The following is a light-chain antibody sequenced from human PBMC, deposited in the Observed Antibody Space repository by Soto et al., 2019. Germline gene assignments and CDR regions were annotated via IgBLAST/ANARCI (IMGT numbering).Light chain of an antibody. Sequence: DIQMTQSPPSLSASVGDSVTITCWASQGIGTSLAWYQQKPGKVPKLLIYTASTLQSGVPSRFSGSGSGTDFTLTISSLQPEDVATYYCQKYSSAPLTFGGGSKVEIK. V-gene: IGKV1-27*01. CDR1: QGIGTS. CDR2: TAS. CDR3: QKYSSAPLT. J-gene: IGKJ4*01.